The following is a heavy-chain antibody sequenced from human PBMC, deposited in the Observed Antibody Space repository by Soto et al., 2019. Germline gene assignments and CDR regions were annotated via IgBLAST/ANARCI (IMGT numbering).Heavy chain of an antibody. D-gene: IGHD3-3*01. V-gene: IGHV3-23*01. J-gene: IGHJ4*02. CDR2: FSGSGGTT. CDR1: GFTFSSYA. CDR3: AQDGYYDFWSYIDY. Sequence: EVQLLESGGGLVRPGGSLRPSWEPSGFTFSSYARKWVRQAPGRGLEWVSGFSGSGGTTYYPESLKGLFTLSRDNSTNTLWLQMNSLRAEDTAVYYCAQDGYYDFWSYIDYWGKGTLVTVSS.